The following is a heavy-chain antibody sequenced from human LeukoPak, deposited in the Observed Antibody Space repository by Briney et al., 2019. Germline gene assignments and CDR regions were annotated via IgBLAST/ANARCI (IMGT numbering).Heavy chain of an antibody. V-gene: IGHV1-8*03. CDR1: GYTFTSYD. CDR2: MNPNSGNT. D-gene: IGHD4-23*01. CDR3: ARGPRVILRWFARHNWFDP. Sequence: ASVKVSCKASGYTFTSYDINWVRQATGQGLEWMGGMNPNSGNTGYAQKFQGRVTITRNTSISTAYMELSSLRSEDTAVYYCARGPRVILRWFARHNWFDPWGQGTLVTVSS. J-gene: IGHJ5*02.